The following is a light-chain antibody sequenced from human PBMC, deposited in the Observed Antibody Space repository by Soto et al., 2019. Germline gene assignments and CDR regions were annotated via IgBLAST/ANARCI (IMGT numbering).Light chain of an antibody. CDR1: SSDVGGFDH. Sequence: QSVLTQPASVSGSPGQSITISCTGASSDVGGFDHVSSYQQHPGKVPRLLIYDVSSRPSGVSDRFSGSKSGNTASLTISGLQAEDEADYYCNSFTTTNTYVFGTGTKLTVL. J-gene: IGLJ1*01. V-gene: IGLV2-14*03. CDR2: DVS. CDR3: NSFTTTNTYV.